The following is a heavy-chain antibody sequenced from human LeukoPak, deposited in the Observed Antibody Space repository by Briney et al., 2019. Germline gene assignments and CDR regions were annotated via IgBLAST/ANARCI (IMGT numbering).Heavy chain of an antibody. CDR2: INAGNGNT. Sequence: ASVKISCKASGYTFTSYAMHWVRQAPGQRLEWIGWINAGNGNTKYSQKFQGRVTITRDTSASTAYMELSSLRSEDTAVYYCAGTYDYGDEHWFDPWGQGTLVTVSS. CDR3: AGTYDYGDEHWFDP. V-gene: IGHV1-3*01. J-gene: IGHJ5*02. CDR1: GYTFTSYA. D-gene: IGHD4-17*01.